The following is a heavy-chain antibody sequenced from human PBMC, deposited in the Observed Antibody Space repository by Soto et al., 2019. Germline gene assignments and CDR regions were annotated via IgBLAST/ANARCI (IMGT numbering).Heavy chain of an antibody. CDR1: GGSFSGYY. D-gene: IGHD3-3*01. V-gene: IGHV4-34*01. CDR2: INHSGST. CDR3: ARERAYYDFWSGYYTSTYYYYGMDV. Sequence: SETLSLTCAVYGGSFSGYYWSWVRQPPGKGLEWIGEINHSGSTNYNPSLKSRVTISVDTSKNQFSLKLSSVTAADTAVYYCARERAYYDFWSGYYTSTYYYYGMDVWGQGTTVTVS. J-gene: IGHJ6*02.